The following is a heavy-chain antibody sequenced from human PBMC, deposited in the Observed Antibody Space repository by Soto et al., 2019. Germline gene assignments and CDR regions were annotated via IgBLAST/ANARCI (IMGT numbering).Heavy chain of an antibody. D-gene: IGHD6-19*01. J-gene: IGHJ4*02. Sequence: GGSLRLSCAASGFTFSSYAMNWVRQAPGKGLEWVSVISGSDGSTYYADSVKGRFTISRDNSKNTLYLQMSSLRAEDTAVYYGAKVMTTGWYFVDYWGQGTLVTVAS. V-gene: IGHV3-23*01. CDR3: AKVMTTGWYFVDY. CDR1: GFTFSSYA. CDR2: ISGSDGST.